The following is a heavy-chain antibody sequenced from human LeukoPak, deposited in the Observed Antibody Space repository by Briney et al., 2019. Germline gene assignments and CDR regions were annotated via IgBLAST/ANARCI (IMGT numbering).Heavy chain of an antibody. Sequence: SETFSLTCAVYGGSFSGYHWSWIRQPPGKGLEWIGEINHRGSTNYNPSLKSRVTISVDTSKNQFSLKLSSVTAADTAVYYCASTSAMVYFDYWGQGTLVTLFS. CDR3: ASTSAMVYFDY. CDR1: GGSFSGYH. J-gene: IGHJ4*02. V-gene: IGHV4-34*01. D-gene: IGHD5-18*01. CDR2: INHRGST.